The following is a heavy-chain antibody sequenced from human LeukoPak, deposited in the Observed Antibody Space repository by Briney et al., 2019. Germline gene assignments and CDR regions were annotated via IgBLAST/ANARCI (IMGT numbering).Heavy chain of an antibody. D-gene: IGHD3-10*01. CDR3: ARVSGSGSYWNYYYSGMDV. J-gene: IGHJ6*02. CDR2: LSGSGGST. Sequence: GGSLRLSCAASGFTFSNYAMSWVRQAPGKGLEWVSALSGSGGSTYYADSVKGRFTVSGDNSNNTLYLQMNSLRAEDTAVYYCARVSGSGSYWNYYYSGMDVWGQGTTVTVSS. CDR1: GFTFSNYA. V-gene: IGHV3-23*01.